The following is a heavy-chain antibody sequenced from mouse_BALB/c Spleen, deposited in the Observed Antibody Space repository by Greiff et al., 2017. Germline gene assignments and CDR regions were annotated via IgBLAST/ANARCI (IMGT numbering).Heavy chain of an antibody. CDR3: ARNYYGNYRGYFDY. CDR1: GYTFTSYW. CDR2: INPSTGYT. V-gene: IGHV1-7*01. Sequence: VQLQQSGAELAKPGASVKMSCKASGYTFTSYWMHWVKQRPGQGLEWIGYINPSTGYTEYNQKFKDKATLTADKSSSTAYMQLSSLTSEDSAVYYCARNYYGNYRGYFDYWGQGTTLTVSS. J-gene: IGHJ2*01. D-gene: IGHD2-1*01.